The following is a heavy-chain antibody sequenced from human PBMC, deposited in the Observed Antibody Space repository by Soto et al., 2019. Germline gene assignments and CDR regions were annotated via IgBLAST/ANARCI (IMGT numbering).Heavy chain of an antibody. J-gene: IGHJ5*02. V-gene: IGHV3-30*18. CDR1: GFTFSSYG. Sequence: GGSLRLSCAASGFTFSSYGMHWVRQAPGKGLEWVAVISYDGSNKYYADSVKGRFTISRDNSKNTLYLQMNSLRAEDTAVYYCAKDARAVLRFSYNWFDPWGQGTLVTVSS. D-gene: IGHD3-3*01. CDR2: ISYDGSNK. CDR3: AKDARAVLRFSYNWFDP.